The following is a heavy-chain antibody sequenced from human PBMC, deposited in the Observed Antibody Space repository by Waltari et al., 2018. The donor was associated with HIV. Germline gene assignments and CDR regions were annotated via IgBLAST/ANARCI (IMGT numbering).Heavy chain of an antibody. CDR3: ARGSTYYITMVRGVITRHFDY. V-gene: IGHV4-34*01. CDR2: IKHSGST. CDR1: GGSFSGYY. Sequence: QVQLQQWGAGLLKPSETLSLTCAVYGGSFSGYYWSWIRQPQGKGMAWIGEIKHSGSTNYNPSLKSRVTISVDTSKNQFSLKLSSVTAADTAVYYCARGSTYYITMVRGVITRHFDYWGQGTLVTVSS. J-gene: IGHJ4*02. D-gene: IGHD3-10*01.